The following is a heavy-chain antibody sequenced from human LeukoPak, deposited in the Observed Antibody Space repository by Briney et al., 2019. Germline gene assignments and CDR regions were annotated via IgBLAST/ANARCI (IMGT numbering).Heavy chain of an antibody. V-gene: IGHV1-8*01. Sequence: EASVKVSCKASGYTFTSYDINWVRQATGQGLEWMGWMNPNSGNTGYAQKFQGRVTMTRDTSISTAYMELSRLRSDDTAVYYCARGIQLWRHRPLKNWFDPWGQGTLVTVSS. CDR3: ARGIQLWRHRPLKNWFDP. D-gene: IGHD5-18*01. J-gene: IGHJ5*02. CDR2: MNPNSGNT. CDR1: GYTFTSYD.